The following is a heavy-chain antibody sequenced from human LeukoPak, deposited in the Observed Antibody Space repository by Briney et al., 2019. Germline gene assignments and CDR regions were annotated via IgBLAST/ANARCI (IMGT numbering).Heavy chain of an antibody. Sequence: ASVKVSCKASGSTFTSYGIKWVRQAPGQGLEWMGCMNPNSGNTGNAQKFQGRVTMTRNTYISTAYMELGSLRSEYTAVYYCARGRLDYWGQGTLVTVSS. J-gene: IGHJ4*02. CDR1: GSTFTSYG. CDR3: ARGRLDY. CDR2: MNPNSGNT. V-gene: IGHV1-8*02.